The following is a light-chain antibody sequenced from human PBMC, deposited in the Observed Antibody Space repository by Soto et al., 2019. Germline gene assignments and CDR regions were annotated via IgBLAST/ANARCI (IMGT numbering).Light chain of an antibody. CDR3: QQYNNWPFT. V-gene: IGKV3-15*01. CDR2: GAS. CDR1: QSVSSN. Sequence: EIVMTQSPATLSVSPGERATLSCRASQSVSSNLAWYQQKPGQAPRLLLYGASTRATGIPARFSGSGSGTEFTLTISSLQSEDFAVYYCQQYNNWPFTFSQGTRLEIK. J-gene: IGKJ5*01.